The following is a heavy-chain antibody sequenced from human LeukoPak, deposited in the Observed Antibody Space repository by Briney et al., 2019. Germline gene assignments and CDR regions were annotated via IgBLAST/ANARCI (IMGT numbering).Heavy chain of an antibody. J-gene: IGHJ4*02. CDR3: AKECYYGSGLFDY. D-gene: IGHD3-10*01. Sequence: GGSLRLSCAASGLTFSSYGMHWVRQSPGKGLEWVAVISYDGSNKYYADSVKGRFTISRDNSKNTLYLQMNSLRAEDTAVYYCAKECYYGSGLFDYWGQGTLVTVSS. V-gene: IGHV3-30*18. CDR2: ISYDGSNK. CDR1: GLTFSSYG.